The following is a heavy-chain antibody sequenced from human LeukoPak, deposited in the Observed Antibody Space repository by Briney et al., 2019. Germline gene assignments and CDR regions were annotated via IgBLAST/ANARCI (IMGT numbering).Heavy chain of an antibody. V-gene: IGHV4-30-4*08. J-gene: IGHJ5*02. CDR1: NDSIILGDYY. CDR2: IYYSGTT. Sequence: SGTLSLACTVSNDSIILGDYYWSWIRQPPGKGLEWIGYIYYSGTTYYNPSLESRVTISIDTSRNQFSLKLTTMTAADTAVYYCARAFGGVIINGGWFDPWGQGAQVTVSS. D-gene: IGHD3-3*01. CDR3: ARAFGGVIINGGWFDP.